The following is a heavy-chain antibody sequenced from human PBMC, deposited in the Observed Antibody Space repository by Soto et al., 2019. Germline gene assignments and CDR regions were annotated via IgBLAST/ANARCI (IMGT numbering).Heavy chain of an antibody. CDR2: LWGSGVMT. J-gene: IGHJ4*02. CDR3: AKDIHSGSNSRYYFDY. V-gene: IGHV3-23*01. Sequence: LGLSGAASGXTFSSYAMTWVRQAPGRGLVRVSTLWGSGVMTYYADSVKGRFNICRDTSKKAPYLQMTSLRAEDTAVYYCAKDIHSGSNSRYYFDYWGLGTLVTVSS. D-gene: IGHD1-26*01. CDR1: GXTFSSYA.